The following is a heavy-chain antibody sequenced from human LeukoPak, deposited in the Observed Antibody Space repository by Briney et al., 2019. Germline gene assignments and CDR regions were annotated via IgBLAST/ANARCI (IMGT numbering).Heavy chain of an antibody. CDR1: SGSLSSYY. CDR2: IYYSGST. D-gene: IGHD6-19*01. CDR3: ARMDRSGWYYFGY. V-gene: IGHV4-59*01. J-gene: IGHJ4*02. Sequence: SETLSLTCTVSSGSLSSYYWSWIRQAPGKGLEWIGYIYYSGSTNYNPSLKTRVTISVDTSKNQFSLRLTSVTAADTAVYYCARMDRSGWYYFGYWGQGTLVTVSS.